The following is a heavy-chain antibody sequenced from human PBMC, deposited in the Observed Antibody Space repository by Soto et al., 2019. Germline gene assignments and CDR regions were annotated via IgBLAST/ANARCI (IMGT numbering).Heavy chain of an antibody. Sequence: ASVKVACKASGYTLTGYYMHWVRQAPGQGLEWMGWINPNSGGTNYAQKFQGRVTMTRDTSISTAYMELSRLRSDATAVYYCARWPFPYDFWSGYYPGPYYYGMDVWGQGTTVTVSS. J-gene: IGHJ6*02. D-gene: IGHD3-3*01. CDR1: GYTLTGYY. CDR3: ARWPFPYDFWSGYYPGPYYYGMDV. CDR2: INPNSGGT. V-gene: IGHV1-2*02.